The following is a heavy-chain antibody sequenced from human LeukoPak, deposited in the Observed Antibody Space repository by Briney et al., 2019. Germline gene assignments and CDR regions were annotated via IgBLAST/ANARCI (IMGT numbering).Heavy chain of an antibody. V-gene: IGHV4-30-2*01. D-gene: IGHD3-22*01. CDR1: GGSISSGGFY. J-gene: IGHJ4*02. Sequence: PSQTLSLTCTVSGGSISSGGFYWSWIRQPPGKGLEWIGYIYHSGSTYYNPSLKSRVTMSVDRSKNQFSLELSSVTAADTAVYYCAREEGPEESYYDSSGYDYWGQGTLVTVSS. CDR2: IYHSGST. CDR3: AREEGPEESYYDSSGYDY.